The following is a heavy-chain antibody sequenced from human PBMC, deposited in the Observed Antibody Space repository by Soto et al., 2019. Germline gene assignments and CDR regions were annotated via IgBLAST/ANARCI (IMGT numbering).Heavy chain of an antibody. CDR2: IYHSGYT. CDR1: WGNSINVGYP. Sequence: SQTQRLSYTVSWGNSINVGYPCIWIPKPPGKGLEWIGYIYHSGYTYYNPSLRSRVTISVDKSKNHFSLKLSSVTAADTAVYYCAGDQLEGNWFEPWGQGNLVTVSS. J-gene: IGHJ5*02. V-gene: IGHV4-30-2*01. D-gene: IGHD1-1*01. CDR3: AGDQLEGNWFEP.